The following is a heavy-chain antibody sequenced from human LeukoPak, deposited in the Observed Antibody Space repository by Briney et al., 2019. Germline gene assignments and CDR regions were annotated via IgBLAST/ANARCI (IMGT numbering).Heavy chain of an antibody. CDR1: GGSFSGYY. CDR2: INDSGIT. V-gene: IGHV4-34*01. CDR3: ARRLVDSGASQVSDY. J-gene: IGHJ4*02. Sequence: SETLSLTCAVYGGSFSGYYWSWIRQSPGKGLEWIGEINDSGITNCNPSLKSRASPSVDTSKNQFSLRLSSVTAADTAVYYCARRLVDSGASQVSDYWGQGTLVTVSS. D-gene: IGHD2-15*01.